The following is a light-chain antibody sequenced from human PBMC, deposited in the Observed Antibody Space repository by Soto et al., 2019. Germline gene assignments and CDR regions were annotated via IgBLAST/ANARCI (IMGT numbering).Light chain of an antibody. CDR3: LLYYGAAVV. CDR1: TGPVTSDYY. V-gene: IGLV7-43*01. Sequence: QAVVTQGPSLTGSPGGTVTLTCSSSTGPVTSDYYPNWFQQKPGQAPRALIYSTTTKHSWTPARFSGSLLGGKAALTLSGVQPEDEADSYCLLYYGAAVVFGGGTNLTVL. CDR2: STT. J-gene: IGLJ2*01.